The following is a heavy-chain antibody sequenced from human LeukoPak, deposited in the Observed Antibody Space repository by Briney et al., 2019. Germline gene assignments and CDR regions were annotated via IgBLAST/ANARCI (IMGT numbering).Heavy chain of an antibody. Sequence: PSETLSLTCGVSGGSFSGYYWNWIRQSPGKGLEWIGEINHSGSTNYNPSLKSRVTISVDTSQKQFSLRLSSVTAADTAVYYCARGPWLDNYYYYYMDVWGKGTTVTVSS. J-gene: IGHJ6*03. CDR3: ARGPWLDNYYYYYMDV. CDR2: INHSGST. CDR1: GGSFSGYY. D-gene: IGHD6-19*01. V-gene: IGHV4-34*01.